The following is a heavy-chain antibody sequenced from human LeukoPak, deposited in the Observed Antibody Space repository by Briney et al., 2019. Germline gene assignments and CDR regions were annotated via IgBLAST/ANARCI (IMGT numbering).Heavy chain of an antibody. D-gene: IGHD1-1*01. V-gene: IGHV3-11*01. J-gene: IGHJ3*02. CDR1: GFTFSDYY. CDR3: ARRGNDGAFDI. Sequence: GGSMRLACAASGFTFSDYYMSWIRQAPGKGLEWVSYISSSGSTIYYADSVKGRFTISRDNAKNSLYLQMNSLRAEDTAVYYCARRGNDGAFDIWGQGTMVTVSS. CDR2: ISSSGSTI.